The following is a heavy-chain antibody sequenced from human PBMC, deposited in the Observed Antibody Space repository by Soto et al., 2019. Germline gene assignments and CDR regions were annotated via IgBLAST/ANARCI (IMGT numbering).Heavy chain of an antibody. D-gene: IGHD5-18*01. V-gene: IGHV3-33*01. CDR1: GFTFSSYG. Sequence: GGSLRLSCAASGFTFSSYGMHWVRQAPGKGLEWVAVIWYDGSNKYYADSVKGRFTISRDNSKNTLYLQMNSLRAEDTAVYYCARDSYKDTAMVKGYFDYWGQGTLVTVSS. J-gene: IGHJ4*02. CDR3: ARDSYKDTAMVKGYFDY. CDR2: IWYDGSNK.